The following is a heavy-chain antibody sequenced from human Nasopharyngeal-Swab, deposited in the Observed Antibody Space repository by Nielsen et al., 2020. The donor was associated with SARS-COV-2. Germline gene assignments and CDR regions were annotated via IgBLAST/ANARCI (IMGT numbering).Heavy chain of an antibody. D-gene: IGHD3-3*01. CDR1: GYTFTGYY. V-gene: IGHV1-2*06. CDR2: INPNSGGT. Sequence: ASVKVSCKASGYTFTGYYMHWVRQAPGQGLEWMGRINPNSGGTNYAQKFQGRVTMTRDTPISTAYMELSRLRSDDTAVYYCARGERVTIFGVVMHDAFDIWGQGTMVTVSS. CDR3: ARGERVTIFGVVMHDAFDI. J-gene: IGHJ3*02.